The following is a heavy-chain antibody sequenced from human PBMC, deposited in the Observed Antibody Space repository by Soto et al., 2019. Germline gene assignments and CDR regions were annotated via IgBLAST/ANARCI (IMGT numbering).Heavy chain of an antibody. J-gene: IGHJ4*02. CDR1: GFSLSTSGVG. Sequence: QITLKESGPTPAKPTQTPTLTCTFSGFSLSTSGVGVGWIRQTPGKALEWLALIYWDDDKRYSPSLKSRLTITRDTATNQVVLTMTNMDPVDTATYYCAHKHCSAYWGQGTLVTVSS. V-gene: IGHV2-5*02. CDR2: IYWDDDK. CDR3: AHKHCSAY.